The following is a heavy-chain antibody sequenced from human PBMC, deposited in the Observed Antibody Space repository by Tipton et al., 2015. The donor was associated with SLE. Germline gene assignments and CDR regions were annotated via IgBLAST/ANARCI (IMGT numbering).Heavy chain of an antibody. CDR2: IYTSGST. Sequence: TLSLTCTVSGGSISNGNYYWSWIRQPAGKGLEWIGYIYTSGSTNYNPSLKSRVSISVDTSRNQFSLKLSSVTAADTAVYYCARDYYGSGKRGMDVWGQGTTVTVSS. J-gene: IGHJ6*02. CDR3: ARDYYGSGKRGMDV. V-gene: IGHV4-61*09. CDR1: GGSISNGNYY. D-gene: IGHD3-10*01.